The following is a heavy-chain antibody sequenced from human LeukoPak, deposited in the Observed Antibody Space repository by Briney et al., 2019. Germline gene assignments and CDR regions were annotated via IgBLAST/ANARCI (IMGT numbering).Heavy chain of an antibody. D-gene: IGHD1/OR15-1a*01. CDR3: AKVRSEQPVYYLDV. J-gene: IGHJ6*03. V-gene: IGHV3-30*02. CDR2: IRYDGSNK. CDR1: GFTFSSYG. Sequence: GGSLRLSCAASGFTFSSYGMHWVRQAPGKGLEWVAFIRYDGSNKYYADSVKGRFTISRDNSKNTLYLQMNSLRAEDTAVYYCAKVRSEQPVYYLDVWGKGITVTVSS.